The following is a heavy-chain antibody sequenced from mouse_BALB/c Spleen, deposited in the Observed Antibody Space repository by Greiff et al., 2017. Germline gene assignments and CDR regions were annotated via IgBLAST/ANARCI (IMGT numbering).Heavy chain of an antibody. CDR3: ARLSLTGTIDY. CDR1: GFAFSSYD. J-gene: IGHJ2*01. Sequence: EVHLVESGGGLVKPGGSLKLSCAASGFAFSSYDMSWVRQTPEKRLEWVAYISSGGGSTYYPDTVKGRFTISRDNAKNTLYLQMSSLKSEDTAMYYCARLSLTGTIDYWGQGTTLTVSS. CDR2: ISSGGGST. D-gene: IGHD4-1*01. V-gene: IGHV5-12-1*01.